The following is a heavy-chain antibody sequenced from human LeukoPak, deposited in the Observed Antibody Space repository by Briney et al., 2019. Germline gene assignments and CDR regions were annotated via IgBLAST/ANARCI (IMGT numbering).Heavy chain of an antibody. J-gene: IGHJ4*02. V-gene: IGHV4-59*01. CDR1: GGSISSYY. Sequence: ASETLSLTCTVSGGSISSYYWSWIRQPPGKGLEWIGYIYYGGSTNYNPSLKSRVTISVDTSKNQFSLKLSSVTAADTAVYYCARNYDSSGYWDYWGQGTLVTVSS. D-gene: IGHD3-22*01. CDR3: ARNYDSSGYWDY. CDR2: IYYGGST.